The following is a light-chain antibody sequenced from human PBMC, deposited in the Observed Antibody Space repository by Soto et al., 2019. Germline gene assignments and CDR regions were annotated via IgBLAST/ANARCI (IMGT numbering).Light chain of an antibody. J-gene: IGKJ4*01. CDR1: QSVSTN. V-gene: IGKV3-20*01. Sequence: EIVMTLSPSTLSVSPRERATLSCRASQSVSTNLAWYQHKPGQAPRLLIYGASNRATGIPDRFSGSGSGTDFTLTISRLEPEDFAVYFCQQYGNSPLTFGGGTKVDI. CDR3: QQYGNSPLT. CDR2: GAS.